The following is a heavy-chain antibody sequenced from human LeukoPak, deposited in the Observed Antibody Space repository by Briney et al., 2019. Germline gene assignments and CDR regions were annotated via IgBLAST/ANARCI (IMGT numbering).Heavy chain of an antibody. V-gene: IGHV6-1*01. J-gene: IGHJ4*02. D-gene: IGHD6-13*01. Sequence: SQTLSLTCAISGDSFSSNSAAWSWIRQSPSRGLEWLGRAYYRSKWYNNYAVSVKSRITINPDTSKNQFSLQLNSVTPEDTAVYYCAREETAGYYFDYWGQGTLVTVSS. CDR2: AYYRSKWYN. CDR1: GDSFSSNSAA. CDR3: AREETAGYYFDY.